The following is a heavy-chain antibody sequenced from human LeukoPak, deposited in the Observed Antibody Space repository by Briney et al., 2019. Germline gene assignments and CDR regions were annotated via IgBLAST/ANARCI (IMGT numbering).Heavy chain of an antibody. J-gene: IGHJ4*02. Sequence: GGSLRLSCAVSGFTFSSYAMSWVRQAPGKGLEWVSAISGSGGSTYYADSVKGRFTISRDNSKNTLYLQMNSLRAEDTAVYYCAKNEFYPIRTPSDYWGQGTLVTGSS. D-gene: IGHD2-2*01. V-gene: IGHV3-23*01. CDR3: AKNEFYPIRTPSDY. CDR1: GFTFSSYA. CDR2: ISGSGGST.